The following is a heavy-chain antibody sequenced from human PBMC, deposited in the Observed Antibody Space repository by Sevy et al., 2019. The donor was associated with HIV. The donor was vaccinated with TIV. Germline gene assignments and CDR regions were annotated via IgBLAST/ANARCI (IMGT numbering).Heavy chain of an antibody. D-gene: IGHD6-13*01. CDR1: GFTFSNAW. Sequence: GGFLRLSCAASGFTFSNAWMSWVRQAPGKGLEWFGRIKGKIYDGTIDYAAPVKGRFSISRDDSKNTLYLQMNSLKIEDTVAYYCTAASWSQEDYYNYWGQGTLVTVSS. V-gene: IGHV3-15*01. CDR2: IKGKIYDGTI. CDR3: TAASWSQEDYYNY. J-gene: IGHJ4*02.